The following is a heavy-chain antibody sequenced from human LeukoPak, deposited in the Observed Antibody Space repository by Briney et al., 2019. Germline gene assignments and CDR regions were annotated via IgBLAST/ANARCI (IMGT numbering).Heavy chain of an antibody. CDR2: ISSSSSYI. CDR1: GFTFSSYS. Sequence: GGSLRLSCAASGFTFSSYSMNWVRQAPGKGLEWVSSISSSSSYIYYADSVKGRFTISRDNAKNSLYLQMNSLRAEDTAVYYCARPRTPGYCSSTSCYEIPGSDPWGQGTLVTVSS. CDR3: ARPRTPGYCSSTSCYEIPGSDP. D-gene: IGHD2-2*01. J-gene: IGHJ5*02. V-gene: IGHV3-21*01.